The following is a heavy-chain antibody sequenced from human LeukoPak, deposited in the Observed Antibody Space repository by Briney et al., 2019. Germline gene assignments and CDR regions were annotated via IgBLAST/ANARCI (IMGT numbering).Heavy chain of an antibody. CDR1: GGSISRYY. D-gene: IGHD2-15*01. CDR3: ARGRDCSGGSCFSGLDY. Sequence: PSETLSLTCTVSGGSISRYYWSWIRQPPGKGLEWIGYIYYSGSTNYNPSLKSRVTISVDTSKNQFSLKLSSVTAADTAVYYCARGRDCSGGSCFSGLDYWGQGTLVTVSS. CDR2: IYYSGST. J-gene: IGHJ4*02. V-gene: IGHV4-59*01.